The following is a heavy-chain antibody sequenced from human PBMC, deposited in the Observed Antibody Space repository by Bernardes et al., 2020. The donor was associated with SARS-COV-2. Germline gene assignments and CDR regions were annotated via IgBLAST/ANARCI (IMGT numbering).Heavy chain of an antibody. CDR1: GFTFSSYS. Sequence: SLSLSCAASGFTFSSYSMNWVRQAPGRGLEWVSYISSSTNTIYYADSVKGRFTISRDNAKNSLYLQMYNLRAEDTAVYYCARDEHGDYFFDYWGQGTLVTVSS. CDR3: ARDEHGDYFFDY. CDR2: ISSSTNTI. D-gene: IGHD4-17*01. J-gene: IGHJ4*02. V-gene: IGHV3-48*01.